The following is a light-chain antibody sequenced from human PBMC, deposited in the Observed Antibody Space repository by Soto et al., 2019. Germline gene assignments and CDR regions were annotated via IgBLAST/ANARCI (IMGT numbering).Light chain of an antibody. J-gene: IGKJ5*01. V-gene: IGKV1-39*01. CDR1: QSISTY. CDR2: AAS. CDR3: QQYDNLPLI. Sequence: IQMTQSPSSLSASVGDRVTITCRASQSISTYLNWYQQKPGKAPKLLISAASSLQSGVPSRFSGSGSGTDFTLTISSLQPEDFATYYCQQYDNLPLIFGQGTRLEVK.